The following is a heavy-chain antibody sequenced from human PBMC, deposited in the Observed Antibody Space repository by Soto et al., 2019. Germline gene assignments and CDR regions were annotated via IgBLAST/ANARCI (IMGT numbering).Heavy chain of an antibody. CDR2: ISGSGGST. J-gene: IGHJ4*02. CDR1: GFTFSSYA. V-gene: IGHV3-23*01. Sequence: EVQLLESGGGLVQPGGSLRLSCAASGFTFSSYAMSWVRQAPGKGLEWVSAISGSGGSTYYADSVKGRFTISRGNSKNPLYLQMNSLRAEDTAVYYCAKVPNYDVWSGSYYFDYWGQGTLVTVSS. CDR3: AKVPNYDVWSGSYYFDY. D-gene: IGHD3-3*01.